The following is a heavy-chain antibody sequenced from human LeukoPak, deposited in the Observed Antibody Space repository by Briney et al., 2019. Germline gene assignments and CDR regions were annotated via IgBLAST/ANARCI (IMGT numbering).Heavy chain of an antibody. V-gene: IGHV1-2*06. CDR2: INPNSGGT. Sequence: ASVKVSCKASGYTFTGYYMHWVRQAPGQGLEWMGRINPNSGGTNYAQKFQGRVTITTDESTSTAYMELSSLRSEDTAVYYCARDRDGYNSVAFDIWGQGTMVTVSS. D-gene: IGHD5-24*01. J-gene: IGHJ3*02. CDR3: ARDRDGYNSVAFDI. CDR1: GYTFTGYY.